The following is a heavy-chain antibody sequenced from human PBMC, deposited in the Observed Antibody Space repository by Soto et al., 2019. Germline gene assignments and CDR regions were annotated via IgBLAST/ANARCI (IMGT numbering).Heavy chain of an antibody. CDR3: ARWGTTGGLDV. V-gene: IGHV3-33*05. CDR2: TSYDGSDK. CDR1: GFTFRSYV. J-gene: IGHJ1*01. Sequence: QVQLVESGGGVVQPGTSLRVSCVGSGFTFRSYVIHWVRQAPGKGLEWVALTSYDGSDKYYGDSVRGRVTISRDNSRNTVDLQMDSLRLEDTALYYCARWGTTGGLDVWGQGTVVSVSS. D-gene: IGHD3-16*01.